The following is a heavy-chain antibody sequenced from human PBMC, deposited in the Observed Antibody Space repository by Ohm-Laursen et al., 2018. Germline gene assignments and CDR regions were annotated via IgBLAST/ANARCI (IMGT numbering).Heavy chain of an antibody. J-gene: IGHJ4*02. CDR1: GGSISSYY. Sequence: GTLSLTCTVSGGSISSYYWSWIRQPPGKGLEWIGYIYYSGSTNYNPSLKSRVTISVDTSKNQFSLKLNSVTAADTAVYYCARRANSAYPYYLDHWGQGTLVTVSS. V-gene: IGHV4-59*08. CDR3: ARRANSAYPYYLDH. D-gene: IGHD3-22*01. CDR2: IYYSGST.